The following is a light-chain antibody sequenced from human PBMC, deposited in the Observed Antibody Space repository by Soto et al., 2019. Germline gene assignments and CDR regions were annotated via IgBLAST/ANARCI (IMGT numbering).Light chain of an antibody. CDR3: QSYDTSLSGVI. Sequence: QSVLTQTPSVSGAPGQKITMSCTGSSSNIGAGYDVHWYQQLPGAAPRLLIYADNNRPSGVPDRFSASNSGTSASLAITGRQGEDEAVYYCQSYDTSLSGVIFGAGTQLTVL. CDR2: ADN. CDR1: SSNIGAGYD. J-gene: IGLJ2*01. V-gene: IGLV1-40*01.